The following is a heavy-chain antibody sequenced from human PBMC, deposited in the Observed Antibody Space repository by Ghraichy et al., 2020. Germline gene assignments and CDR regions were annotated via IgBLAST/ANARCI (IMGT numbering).Heavy chain of an antibody. CDR2: IYYSGST. Sequence: SETLSLTCTVSGGSISSSSYYWGWIRQPPGKGLEWIGSIYYSGSTYYNPSLKSRVTISVDTSKNQFSLKLSSVTAADTAVYYCARRRFYGSGSPRPNWFDPWGQGTLVTVSS. V-gene: IGHV4-39*01. CDR3: ARRRFYGSGSPRPNWFDP. J-gene: IGHJ5*02. CDR1: GGSISSSSYY. D-gene: IGHD3-10*01.